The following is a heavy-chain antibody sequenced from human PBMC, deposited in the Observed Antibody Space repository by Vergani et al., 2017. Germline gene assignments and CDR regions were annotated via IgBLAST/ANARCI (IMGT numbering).Heavy chain of an antibody. CDR1: GGSISSSSYY. V-gene: IGHV4-39*02. J-gene: IGHJ3*02. Sequence: QLQLQESGPGLVKPSETLSLTCTVSGGSISSSSYYSGWIRQPPGKGLEWIGSIYYSGSTYYNPSLKSRVTISVDTSKNQFSLKLSSVTAADTAVYYCARETRNRGEAVAGTRDAFDIWGQGTMVTVSS. CDR2: IYYSGST. D-gene: IGHD6-19*01. CDR3: ARETRNRGEAVAGTRDAFDI.